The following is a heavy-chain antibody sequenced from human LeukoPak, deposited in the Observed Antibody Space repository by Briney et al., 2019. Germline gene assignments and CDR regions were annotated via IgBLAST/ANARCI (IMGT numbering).Heavy chain of an antibody. CDR3: AREGGGGGYSSSFDY. V-gene: IGHV1-3*01. D-gene: IGHD6-13*01. CDR2: INAGNGNT. CDR1: GYTFTSYA. Sequence: GASVKVSCKASGYTFTSYAMHWVRQAPGQRLEWMGWINAGNGNTKYSQEFQGRVTMTTDTSTSTAYMELRSLRSDDTAVYYCAREGGGGGYSSSFDYWGQGTLVTVSS. J-gene: IGHJ4*02.